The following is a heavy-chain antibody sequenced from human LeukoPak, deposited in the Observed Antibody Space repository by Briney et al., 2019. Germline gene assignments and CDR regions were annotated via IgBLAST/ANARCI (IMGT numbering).Heavy chain of an antibody. D-gene: IGHD3-10*01. Sequence: HPGGSLRLSCAASGFTFSNYGMHWVRQAPGKGLEWVAFVRSDGSTEYYADSVKGRFPISRDNSKNTLYLQMNSLRPEDSAVYYCAKDLGTLISGTYYYYFDYWGQGTLVTVSS. CDR1: GFTFSNYG. CDR3: AKDLGTLISGTYYYYFDY. V-gene: IGHV3-30*02. J-gene: IGHJ4*02. CDR2: VRSDGSTE.